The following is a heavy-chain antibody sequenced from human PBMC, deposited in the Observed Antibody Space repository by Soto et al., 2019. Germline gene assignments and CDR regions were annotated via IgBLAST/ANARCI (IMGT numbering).Heavy chain of an antibody. Sequence: PSETLSLTCTVSGGSISSSSYYWGWIRQPPGKGLEWIGSIYYSGSTYYNPSLKSRVTISVDTSKNQFSLKLSSVTAADTAVYYCAGTDYGDTYWYFDLWGRGTLVTVSS. CDR1: GGSISSSSYY. J-gene: IGHJ2*01. CDR3: AGTDYGDTYWYFDL. V-gene: IGHV4-39*01. CDR2: IYYSGST. D-gene: IGHD4-17*01.